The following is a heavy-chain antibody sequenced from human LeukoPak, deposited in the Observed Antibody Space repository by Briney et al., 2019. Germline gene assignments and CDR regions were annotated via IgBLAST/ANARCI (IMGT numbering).Heavy chain of an antibody. V-gene: IGHV4-30-2*01. D-gene: IGHD7-27*01. J-gene: IGHJ4*02. Sequence: PSETLSLTCTVSGGSISSGGYYWSWIRQPPGKGLEWIGYIYHSGSTYYNPSLKSRVTISVDRSKNQFSLKLSSVTAADTAVYYCARDHDWGSPFDYWGQGTLVTVSS. CDR3: ARDHDWGSPFDY. CDR2: IYHSGST. CDR1: GGSISSGGYY.